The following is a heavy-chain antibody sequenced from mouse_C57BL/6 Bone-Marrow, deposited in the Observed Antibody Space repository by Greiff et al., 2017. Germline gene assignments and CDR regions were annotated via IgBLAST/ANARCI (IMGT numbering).Heavy chain of an antibody. J-gene: IGHJ1*03. CDR3: VRPDYYGLYFDI. V-gene: IGHV10-1*01. CDR1: GFSFNTYA. Sequence: DVQLVESGGGLVQPKGSLKLSCAASGFSFNTYAMNWVRQAPGKGLEWVARIRSKSNNYATYYTDSVKDRFTISRDDSESILYLQMNNLKTADTAMYDCVRPDYYGLYFDIGATGTTVNASS. CDR2: IRSKSNNYAT. D-gene: IGHD1-2*01.